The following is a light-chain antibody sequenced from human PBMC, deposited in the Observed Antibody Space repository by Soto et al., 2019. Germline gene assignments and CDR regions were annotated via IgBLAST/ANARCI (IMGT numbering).Light chain of an antibody. CDR1: TRAVGSYRL. CDR3: CSSAPSRNFV. V-gene: IGLV2-23*01. J-gene: IGLJ1*01. Sequence: QAALPRTALVSGASGQSRIIACTGATRAVGSYRLVSWYQHHPGKVPKLIIYEGSKRPSGVSNRFSGSEPDNTASLTISGLQAEDEADYYCCSSAPSRNFVCGTGT. CDR2: EGS.